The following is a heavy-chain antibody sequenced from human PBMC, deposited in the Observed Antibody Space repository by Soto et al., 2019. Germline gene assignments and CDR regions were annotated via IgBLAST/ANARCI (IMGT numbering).Heavy chain of an antibody. V-gene: IGHV3-23*01. Sequence: GGSLRLSCAASGFTFRSYAIICVHQVSRKGLEWVSAIRVRGESTYYAGSVKGRCTISRDNSEHRMDLRRHSLGADDTAVYYCAKALYDVWSCNCYGLDVWGRGTTLTVAS. D-gene: IGHD3-3*01. CDR3: AKALYDVWSCNCYGLDV. J-gene: IGHJ6*02. CDR2: IRVRGEST. CDR1: GFTFRSYA.